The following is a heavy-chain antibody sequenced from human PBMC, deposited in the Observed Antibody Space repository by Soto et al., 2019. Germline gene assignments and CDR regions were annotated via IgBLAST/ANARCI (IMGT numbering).Heavy chain of an antibody. J-gene: IGHJ5*02. D-gene: IGHD3-22*01. CDR3: ARLFPTYYYDSSGYYRAGGFDP. CDR1: GGTFSSYA. Sequence: SVKVSCKASGGTFSSYAISWVRQAPGQGLEWMGGIIPIFGTANYAQKFQGRVTITADESTSTAYMELSSLRSEDTAVYYCARLFPTYYYDSSGYYRAGGFDPWGQGTLVTVSS. CDR2: IIPIFGTA. V-gene: IGHV1-69*13.